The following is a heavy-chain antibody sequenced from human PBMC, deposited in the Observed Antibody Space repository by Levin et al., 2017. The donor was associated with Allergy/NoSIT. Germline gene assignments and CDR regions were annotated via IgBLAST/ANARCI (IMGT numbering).Heavy chain of an antibody. CDR1: GGSLGNYY. CDR2: VFSSGTT. D-gene: IGHD2-21*02. Sequence: SETLSLTCTVSGGSLGNYYWSWIRQPAGKGLEWIGRVFSSGTTAYTPSLESRVTISLDTPQSQFSLQLKLVTAADAAVYYCARASCGAYCHFDSWGPGALVTVSS. CDR3: ARASCGAYCHFDS. V-gene: IGHV4-4*07. J-gene: IGHJ5*01.